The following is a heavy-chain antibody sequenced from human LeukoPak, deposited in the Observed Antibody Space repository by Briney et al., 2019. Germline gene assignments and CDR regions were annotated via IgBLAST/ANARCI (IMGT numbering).Heavy chain of an antibody. Sequence: GRSLRLSCAASGFTFSSYAMHWVRQAPGKGLEWVAVISYDGSNKYYADSVKGRFTISRDNSKNTLYLQMNSLRAEDTAVFYCAKDRTAAGTSGFDYWGQGTLVTVSS. V-gene: IGHV3-30-3*01. J-gene: IGHJ4*02. CDR3: AKDRTAAGTSGFDY. D-gene: IGHD6-13*01. CDR2: ISYDGSNK. CDR1: GFTFSSYA.